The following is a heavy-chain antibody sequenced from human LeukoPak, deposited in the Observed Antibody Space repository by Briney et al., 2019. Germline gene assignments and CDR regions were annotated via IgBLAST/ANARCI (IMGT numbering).Heavy chain of an antibody. Sequence: PSETLSLTCTVSGASISSTTYYWGWIRQPPRKGLEWIASIYYSGSTYYNPSLKSRVTMSIDTSKSQFSLNLRSVTAADTAVYYCARYVPVRTGTTRASFDYWGQGTLVTVSS. CDR1: GASISSTTYY. V-gene: IGHV4-39*07. D-gene: IGHD1-1*01. CDR2: IYYSGST. CDR3: ARYVPVRTGTTRASFDY. J-gene: IGHJ4*02.